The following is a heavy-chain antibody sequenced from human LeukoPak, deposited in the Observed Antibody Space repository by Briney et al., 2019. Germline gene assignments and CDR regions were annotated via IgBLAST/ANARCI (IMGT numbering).Heavy chain of an antibody. J-gene: IGHJ4*02. CDR3: ARAVEVDDSSGNLIDY. D-gene: IGHD3-22*01. CDR2: INTDESKI. V-gene: IGHV3-74*01. CDR1: GFTFSSHW. Sequence: GGSLRLSCAASGFTFSSHWMHWVRQTPGKGLVWVSRINTDESKINHADSVKGRFTISRDNSKNTLYLQMNSLRAEDTAVYYCARAVEVDDSSGNLIDYWGQGTLVTVSS.